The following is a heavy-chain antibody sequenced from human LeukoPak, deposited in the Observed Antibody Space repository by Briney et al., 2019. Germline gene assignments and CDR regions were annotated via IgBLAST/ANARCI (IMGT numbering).Heavy chain of an antibody. Sequence: GGSLRLSCVASGLTFRSYAMSWVRQAPGKGLEWVSGISGSGASTYYADSVKGRFTISRDNSKNTLYLQMNSLRADDTAVYYCAKHVLIAMAEDYFDYWGQGTLVTVSA. D-gene: IGHD6-19*01. CDR2: ISGSGAST. J-gene: IGHJ4*02. CDR3: AKHVLIAMAEDYFDY. CDR1: GLTFRSYA. V-gene: IGHV3-23*01.